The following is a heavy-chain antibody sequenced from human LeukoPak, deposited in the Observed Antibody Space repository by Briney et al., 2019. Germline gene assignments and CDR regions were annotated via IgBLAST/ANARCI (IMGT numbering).Heavy chain of an antibody. CDR2: IYYSGST. CDR3: ATQNPLHCGGDCPDY. D-gene: IGHD2-21*02. V-gene: IGHV4-39*07. Sequence: SETLSLTCTVSGGSISSSSYYWGWIRQPPGKGLEWIGIIYYSGSTYYNPSLKSRVTISVDTSKNQFSLKLSSVTAADTAVYYCATQNPLHCGGDCPDYWGQGTLVTVSS. J-gene: IGHJ4*02. CDR1: GGSISSSSYY.